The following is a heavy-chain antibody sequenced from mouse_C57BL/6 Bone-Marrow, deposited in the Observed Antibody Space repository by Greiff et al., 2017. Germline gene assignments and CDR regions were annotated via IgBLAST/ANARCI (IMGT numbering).Heavy chain of an antibody. CDR3: AREGVLYGYYFDY. Sequence: QVQLQQPGAELVMPGASVKLSCKASGYTFTSYWMHWVKQRPGQGLEWIGEIDPSDSYTNYNQKFKGKSTLTVDKSSSTAYMQLSSLTSEDSAVYYCAREGVLYGYYFDYWGQGTTLTVSS. D-gene: IGHD2-12*01. CDR1: GYTFTSYW. CDR2: IDPSDSYT. J-gene: IGHJ2*01. V-gene: IGHV1-69*01.